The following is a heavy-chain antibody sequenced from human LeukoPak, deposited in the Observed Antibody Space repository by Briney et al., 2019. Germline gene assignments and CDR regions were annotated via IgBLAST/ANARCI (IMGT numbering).Heavy chain of an antibody. D-gene: IGHD3-22*01. CDR2: IRYDESNK. CDR1: GFTFTNYG. CDR3: ARIITMIVVAGGY. Sequence: GGSLRLSCAASGFTFTNYGMHWVRQAPGKGLEWVAFIRYDESNKYYADSVKGRFTISRDNSKNTLYLQMNSLRAEDTAVYYCARIITMIVVAGGYWGQGTLVTVSS. V-gene: IGHV3-30*02. J-gene: IGHJ4*02.